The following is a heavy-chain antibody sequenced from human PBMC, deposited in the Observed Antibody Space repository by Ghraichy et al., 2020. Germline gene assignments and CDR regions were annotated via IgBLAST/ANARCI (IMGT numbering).Heavy chain of an antibody. J-gene: IGHJ5*02. V-gene: IGHV4-39*07. D-gene: IGHD3-3*01. CDR1: GGSISSSSYY. CDR2: IYYSGST. CDR3: ASCPRNTYDFWSGYYGAQNWFDP. Sequence: SETLSLTCTVSGGSISSSSYYWGWIRQPPGKGLEWIGSIYYSGSTYYNPSLKSRVTISVDTSKNQFSLKLSSVTAADTAVYYCASCPRNTYDFWSGYYGAQNWFDPWGQGTLVTVSS.